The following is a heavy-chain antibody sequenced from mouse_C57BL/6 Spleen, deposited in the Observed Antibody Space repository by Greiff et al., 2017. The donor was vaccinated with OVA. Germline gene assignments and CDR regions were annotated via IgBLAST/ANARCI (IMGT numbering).Heavy chain of an antibody. D-gene: IGHD3-3*01. J-gene: IGHJ1*03. V-gene: IGHV14-1*01. CDR3: ARGTDWYFDV. CDR2: IDPEAGDT. Sequence: VQLKESGAELVRPGASVKLSCTASGFNINDYYMPWVKQRPEQGLEWIGRIDPEAGDTEYAPKFQGKATMTVDKPSSTAYMQLSSLTSEDSAVYYWARGTDWYFDVWGTGTTGTVSS. CDR1: GFNINDYY.